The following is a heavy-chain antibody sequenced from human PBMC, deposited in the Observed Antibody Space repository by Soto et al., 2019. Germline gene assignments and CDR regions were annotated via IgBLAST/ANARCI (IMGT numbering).Heavy chain of an antibody. V-gene: IGHV4-34*01. CDR2: INHSGST. J-gene: IGHJ4*02. CDR1: GGSFSGYY. D-gene: IGHD3-10*01. CDR3: ANMPAYGSGSYYRDY. Sequence: LEILSLTCAVYGGSFSGYYWSWIRQPPGKGLEWIGEINHSGSTNYNPSLKSRVTISVDTSKNQFSLKLSSVTAADTAVYYCANMPAYGSGSYYRDYWGQGTLVTVSS.